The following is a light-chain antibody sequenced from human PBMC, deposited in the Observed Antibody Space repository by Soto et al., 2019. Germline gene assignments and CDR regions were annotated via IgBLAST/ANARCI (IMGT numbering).Light chain of an antibody. CDR1: ALPKQY. CDR2: KDS. CDR3: QSADSSGTYPV. Sequence: SYELTQPPSVSVSPGQTARITCSGDALPKQYAYWYQQKPGQAPILVIYKDSERPSGIPERFSGSSSGTTVTLIISGVQAEDEADYYCQSADSSGTYPVFGGGTKLTVL. V-gene: IGLV3-25*03. J-gene: IGLJ2*01.